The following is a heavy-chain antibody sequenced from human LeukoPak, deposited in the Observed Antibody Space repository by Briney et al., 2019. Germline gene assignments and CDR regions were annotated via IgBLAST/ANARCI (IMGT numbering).Heavy chain of an antibody. CDR2: IYHSGST. D-gene: IGHD4-23*01. CDR1: GGSISSYY. CDR3: ATLTGGDDAFDI. J-gene: IGHJ3*02. V-gene: IGHV4-59*01. Sequence: PSETLSLSCTVSGGSISSYYWSWIRQPPGKGLEWIGSIYHSGSTYYNPSLKSRVTISVDTSKNQFSLKLTSVTPADTAVYYCATLTGGDDAFDIWGQGTMVTVSS.